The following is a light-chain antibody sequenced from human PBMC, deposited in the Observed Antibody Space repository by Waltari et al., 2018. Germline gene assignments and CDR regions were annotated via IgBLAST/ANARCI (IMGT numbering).Light chain of an antibody. Sequence: DIQMTQSPSSLSASVGDRVTMTCRASQSITHYLSWYQHKLGEAPNLLVYDASTLVSGVPSRFNGSGSGTEFTLTISSLQPEDLATDYCLQTYSTLMFSFGPGTKVDL. CDR3: LQTYSTLMFS. J-gene: IGKJ3*01. V-gene: IGKV1-39*01. CDR1: QSITHY. CDR2: DAS.